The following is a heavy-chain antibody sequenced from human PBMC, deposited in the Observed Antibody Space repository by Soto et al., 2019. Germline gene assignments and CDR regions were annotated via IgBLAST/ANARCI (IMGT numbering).Heavy chain of an antibody. D-gene: IGHD2-8*02. J-gene: IGHJ5*02. V-gene: IGHV4-34*01. CDR3: ARGQLLGGWFDP. CDR2: INHSGST. Sequence: QVQLQQWGAGLLKPSETLSLTCAVYGGSFSGHYWSWIRQPPGEGLEWMGEINHSGSTNYNPSLKSRGTISVDPSKNQFSLKLSSVTAADTAVYYCARGQLLGGWFDPWGQGTLVTVSS. CDR1: GGSFSGHY.